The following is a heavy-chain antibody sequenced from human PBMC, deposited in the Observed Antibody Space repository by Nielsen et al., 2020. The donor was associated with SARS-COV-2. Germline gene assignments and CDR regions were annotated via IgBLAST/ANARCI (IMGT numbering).Heavy chain of an antibody. J-gene: IGHJ6*02. V-gene: IGHV3-30*18. CDR1: GFTFSSYG. CDR3: AKAQEPYYYYGMDV. Sequence: GESLKISCAASGFTFSSYGMHWVRQAPGKGLEWVAVISYDGSNKHYADSVKGRFTISRDNSKNTLYLQMNSLRAEDTAVYYCAKAQEPYYYYGMDVWGQGTTVTVSS. CDR2: ISYDGSNK. D-gene: IGHD1-26*01.